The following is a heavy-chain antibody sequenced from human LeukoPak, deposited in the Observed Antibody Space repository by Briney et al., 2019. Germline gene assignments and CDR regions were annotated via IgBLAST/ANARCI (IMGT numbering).Heavy chain of an antibody. CDR1: GFTFDDYA. D-gene: IGHD3-16*01. V-gene: IGHV3-9*01. Sequence: GGSLRLSCAASGFTFDDYAMHWVRQAPGKGLEWVSGISWNSGSIGYADSVKGRFIISRDNAKNSLYLQMNSLRAEDTALYYCAKDNGRGGNFDYWGQGTLVTVSS. CDR3: AKDNGRGGNFDY. CDR2: ISWNSGSI. J-gene: IGHJ4*02.